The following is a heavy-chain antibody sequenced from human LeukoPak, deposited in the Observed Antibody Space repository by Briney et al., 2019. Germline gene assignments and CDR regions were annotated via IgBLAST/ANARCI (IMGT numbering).Heavy chain of an antibody. CDR3: ARVTYYYGSGSYSDY. V-gene: IGHV1-2*02. J-gene: IGHJ4*02. Sequence: GASVKVSCKASGYTFTGYYMHWVRQAPGQGLEWMGWINPNSGDTNYAQKFQGRVTMTRDTSISTAYMELSRLRSDDTAVYYCARVTYYYGSGSYSDYWGQGTLVTVSS. CDR1: GYTFTGYY. CDR2: INPNSGDT. D-gene: IGHD3-10*01.